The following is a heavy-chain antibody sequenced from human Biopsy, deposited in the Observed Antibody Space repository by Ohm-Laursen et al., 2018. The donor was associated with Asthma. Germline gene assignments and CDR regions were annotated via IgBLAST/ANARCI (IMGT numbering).Heavy chain of an antibody. V-gene: IGHV3-30*18. CDR1: GFSFNSYG. J-gene: IGHJ3*02. D-gene: IGHD3-3*01. CDR3: AKERYYDFWSGYPI. Sequence: SSLRLSCAASGFSFNSYGMHWVRQAPGKGLEWVAVMSFDGRQTYYADSVKGRFTISRDNSKNTLYLQMNSLRAEDTAVYYCAKERYYDFWSGYPIWGQGTMVTVPS. CDR2: MSFDGRQT.